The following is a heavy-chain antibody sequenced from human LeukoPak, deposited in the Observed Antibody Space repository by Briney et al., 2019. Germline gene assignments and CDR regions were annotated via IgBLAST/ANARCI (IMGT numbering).Heavy chain of an antibody. J-gene: IGHJ5*02. Sequence: ASVKVSCKASGYTFTSYAMHWVRQAPGQRLEWMGWINAGNGNTKYSQKFQGRVTITRDTSASTAYMELSSLRSEDTAVYCCARSVSSWYLGGRFDPWGQGTLVTVSS. V-gene: IGHV1-3*01. CDR1: GYTFTSYA. CDR2: INAGNGNT. CDR3: ARSVSSWYLGGRFDP. D-gene: IGHD6-13*01.